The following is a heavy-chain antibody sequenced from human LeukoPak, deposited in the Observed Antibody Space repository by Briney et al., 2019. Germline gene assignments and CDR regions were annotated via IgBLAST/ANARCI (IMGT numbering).Heavy chain of an antibody. Sequence: SETLSLTCAVYGGSFSGYYWSWIRQPPGKGLEWIGEINHSGSTNYNPSLKGRVTISVDTSKNQFSLKLSSVTAADTAVYYCARGRPGYCSSTSCYTSDYWGQGTLVTVSS. V-gene: IGHV4-34*01. CDR3: ARGRPGYCSSTSCYTSDY. J-gene: IGHJ4*02. CDR2: INHSGST. CDR1: GGSFSGYY. D-gene: IGHD2-2*02.